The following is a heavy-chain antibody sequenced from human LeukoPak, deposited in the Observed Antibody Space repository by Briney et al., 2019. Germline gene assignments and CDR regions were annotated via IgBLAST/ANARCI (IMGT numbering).Heavy chain of an antibody. CDR1: GFTFHNFA. CDR2: IGSSGEFT. D-gene: IGHD3-22*01. Sequence: GGSLRLSCAASGFTFHNFAMSWVRQAPGKGLEWVSSIGSSGEFTFYADSVKGRFTIFRDNSRYTLYLQMNSLRAEDAAMYYCVKDRPNYYESNGDYYKRDGDFWGQGTLVTVSA. V-gene: IGHV3-23*01. J-gene: IGHJ4*02. CDR3: VKDRPNYYESNGDYYKRDGDF.